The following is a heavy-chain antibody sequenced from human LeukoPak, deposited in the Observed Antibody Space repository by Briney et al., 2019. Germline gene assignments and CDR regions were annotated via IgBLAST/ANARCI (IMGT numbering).Heavy chain of an antibody. CDR3: ARDRPGPTHEYSFDF. CDR1: GFSFSTYS. CDR2: ISGTSTTI. V-gene: IGHV3-48*01. J-gene: IGHJ4*02. Sequence: PGGPLRLSCAPSGFSFSTYSMNWVPQAPGKRLEWVSYISGTSTTIYYPDSVKGRFTISRDNVKNSLFLQMNSLRAGDTAVYYCARDRPGPTHEYSFDFWGQGTLVTVSS.